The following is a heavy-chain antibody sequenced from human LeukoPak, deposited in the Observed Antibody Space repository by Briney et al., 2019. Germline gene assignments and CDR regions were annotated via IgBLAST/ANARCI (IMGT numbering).Heavy chain of an antibody. CDR3: ARPARRNRMVRAYWYFDL. CDR1: GGSFSGYY. V-gene: IGHV4-34*01. Sequence: SETLSLTCAVYGGSFSGYYWSWIRQPPGKGLEWIGEINHSGSTNYNPSLKSRVTISVDTSKNQFSLKLSSVTAADTAVYYCARPARRNRMVRAYWYFDLWGRGTLVTVSS. J-gene: IGHJ2*01. D-gene: IGHD3-10*01. CDR2: INHSGST.